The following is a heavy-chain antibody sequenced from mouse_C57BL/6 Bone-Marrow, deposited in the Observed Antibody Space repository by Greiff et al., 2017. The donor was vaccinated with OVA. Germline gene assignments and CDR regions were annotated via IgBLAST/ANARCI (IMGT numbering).Heavy chain of an antibody. D-gene: IGHD1-1*01. Sequence: EVMLVESGGGLVKPGGSLKLSCAASGFTFSSYAMSWVRQTPEKRLEWVATISDGGSYTYYPDNVKGRFTISRDNAKNNLYLQMSHLKSEDTAMYYCAREALLRRFAYWGQGTLVTVSA. J-gene: IGHJ3*01. CDR1: GFTFSSYA. CDR2: ISDGGSYT. V-gene: IGHV5-4*01. CDR3: AREALLRRFAY.